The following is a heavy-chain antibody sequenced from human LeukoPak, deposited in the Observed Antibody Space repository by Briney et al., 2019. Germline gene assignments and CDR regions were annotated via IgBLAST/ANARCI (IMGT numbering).Heavy chain of an antibody. Sequence: ASVKVSCKASGYTFTSYDINWVRQATGQGREWMGWMNPNSGNTGYAQKFQGRVTITRNTSISTAYMELSSLRSEDTAVYYCAIQPNYGDYTFDPWGQGTLVTVSS. J-gene: IGHJ5*02. CDR3: AIQPNYGDYTFDP. V-gene: IGHV1-8*03. D-gene: IGHD4-17*01. CDR1: GYTFTSYD. CDR2: MNPNSGNT.